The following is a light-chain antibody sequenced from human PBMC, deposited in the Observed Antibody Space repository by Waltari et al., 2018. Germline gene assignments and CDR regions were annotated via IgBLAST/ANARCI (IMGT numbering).Light chain of an antibody. CDR3: HQYNDWPQT. Sequence: EIVMTQSPATLSVSPGERATLSCRASQRVTNNLAWYQQKPGQPPRLLIYAVSTRAAGIPARISGSGSGTEFTLTISGLQSEDFAVYYCHQYNDWPQTFGQGTKLDIK. CDR2: AVS. J-gene: IGKJ2*01. V-gene: IGKV3-15*01. CDR1: QRVTNN.